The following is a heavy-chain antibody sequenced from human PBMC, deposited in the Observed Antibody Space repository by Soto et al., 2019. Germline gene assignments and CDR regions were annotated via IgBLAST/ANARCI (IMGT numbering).Heavy chain of an antibody. Sequence: ASVKVSCKASGSTFTSYGISWVRPAPGQGLEWMGWISAYNGNTNYAQKLQGRVTMTTDTSTSTAYMELRSLGSDDTAVYYCARGRSNSDFRSALSDYWGQGTLVTVSS. D-gene: IGHD3-3*01. CDR1: GSTFTSYG. V-gene: IGHV1-18*04. CDR2: ISAYNGNT. CDR3: ARGRSNSDFRSALSDY. J-gene: IGHJ4*02.